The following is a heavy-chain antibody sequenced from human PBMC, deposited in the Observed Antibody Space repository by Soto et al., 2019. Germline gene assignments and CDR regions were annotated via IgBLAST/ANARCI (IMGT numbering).Heavy chain of an antibody. J-gene: IGHJ4*02. V-gene: IGHV4-4*02. CDR2: IYHTGST. D-gene: IGHD2-15*01. CDR3: APLPPRIVVVVLPIPT. CDR1: GASISSTNW. Sequence: QVQLQESGPRLVKPSGTLSLTCAVSGASISSTNWWTWVRQPPGKGLEWIGEIYHTGSTKYNPSLKSRVTIALDQSNNPFSLNLSSVTAADTAVYYCAPLPPRIVVVVLPIPTWGQGTLVTVSS.